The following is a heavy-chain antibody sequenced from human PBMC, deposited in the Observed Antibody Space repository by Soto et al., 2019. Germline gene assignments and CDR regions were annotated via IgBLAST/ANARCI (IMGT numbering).Heavy chain of an antibody. V-gene: IGHV1-2*02. D-gene: IGHD3-3*01. Sequence: ASVKVSCKASGYTFTGYYMHWVRQAPGQGLEGMGWINPNSGGTNYAKKFQGRVTMTRDTSISTAYMELSRLRSDDTAVYYCSRDYAFWSGPAAFDIWGQGTMVTVSS. CDR2: INPNSGGT. CDR1: GYTFTGYY. CDR3: SRDYAFWSGPAAFDI. J-gene: IGHJ3*02.